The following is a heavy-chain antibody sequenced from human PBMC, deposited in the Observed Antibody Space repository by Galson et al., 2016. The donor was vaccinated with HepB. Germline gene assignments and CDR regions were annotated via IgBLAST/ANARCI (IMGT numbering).Heavy chain of an antibody. V-gene: IGHV5-51*01. J-gene: IGHJ4*02. CDR2: IYPGDSDV. Sequence: QSGAEVKKAGESLKISCKGSGYSFTSSWIAWVRQMPGKGLEWMGIIYPGDSDVRYSASLQGQVTISVDKSINPAYLQWRSLKASDTAMYYCTRDLYCDSVSCYREGDYWGQGTLVTVSS. CDR3: TRDLYCDSVSCYREGDY. CDR1: GYSFTSSW. D-gene: IGHD2-2*02.